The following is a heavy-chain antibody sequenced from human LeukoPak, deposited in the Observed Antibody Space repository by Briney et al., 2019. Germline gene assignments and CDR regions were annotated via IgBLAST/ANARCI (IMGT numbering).Heavy chain of an antibody. Sequence: GGSLRLSCAASGFTFSSYTMNWVRQAPGKGLEWVSSISGSSIYIYYADSAKGRFTISRDNAKHSLYLRMNSLRAEDTAVYYCARSGCSGGSCYGVFDYWGQGTLVTVSS. CDR2: ISGSSIYI. CDR1: GFTFSSYT. CDR3: ARSGCSGGSCYGVFDY. J-gene: IGHJ4*02. V-gene: IGHV3-21*01. D-gene: IGHD2-15*01.